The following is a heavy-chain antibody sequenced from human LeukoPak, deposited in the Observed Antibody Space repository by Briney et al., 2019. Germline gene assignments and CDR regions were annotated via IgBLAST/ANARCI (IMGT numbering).Heavy chain of an antibody. V-gene: IGHV4-39*01. Sequence: SETLSLTCTVSGGSISSYYWGWIRQPPGKGLEWIGSIYYSGSTYYNPSLKSRVTISVDTSKNQFSLKLSSVTAADTAVYYCXXXXTWHDILTGYYYYYYYMDVWGKGTTVTISS. CDR3: XXXXTWHDILTGYYYYYYYMDV. CDR1: GGSISSYY. CDR2: IYYSGST. J-gene: IGHJ6*03. D-gene: IGHD3-9*01.